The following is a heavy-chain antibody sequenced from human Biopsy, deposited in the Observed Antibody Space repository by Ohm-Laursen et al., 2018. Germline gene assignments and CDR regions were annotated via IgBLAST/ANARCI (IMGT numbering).Heavy chain of an antibody. Sequence: SSVKVSCKASGGNFNTYDITWVRLAPGQGLEWMGRIVPILDLTNYAQKFQGRLTMTTDTSTSTAYMELRSLRSDDTAVYFCARDYEVYAKTDCFDPWGQGTLVTVSS. D-gene: IGHD2-8*01. CDR2: IVPILDLT. V-gene: IGHV1-69*04. CDR3: ARDYEVYAKTDCFDP. J-gene: IGHJ5*02. CDR1: GGNFNTYD.